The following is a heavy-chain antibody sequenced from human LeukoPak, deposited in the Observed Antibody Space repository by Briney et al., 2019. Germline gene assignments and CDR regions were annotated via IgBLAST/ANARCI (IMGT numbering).Heavy chain of an antibody. D-gene: IGHD3-10*01. CDR2: INPNSGGT. CDR1: GYTFTGYY. CDR3: ARDLDLLWFGEREALRYYYYYGMDV. J-gene: IGHJ6*02. Sequence: ASVKVSCKASGYTFTGYYMHWVRQAPGQGLEWMGWINPNSGGTNYAQKFQGRVTMTRDTSISTAYMELSRLRPDDTAVYYCARDLDLLWFGEREALRYYYYYGMDVWGQGTTVTVSS. V-gene: IGHV1-2*02.